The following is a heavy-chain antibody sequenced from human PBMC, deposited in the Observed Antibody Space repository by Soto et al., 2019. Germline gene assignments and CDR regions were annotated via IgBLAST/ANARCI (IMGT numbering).Heavy chain of an antibody. J-gene: IGHJ6*02. CDR2: IYHSGST. D-gene: IGHD6-25*01. CDR3: ARVGGAADYYYYGMDV. V-gene: IGHV4-4*02. CDR1: GGSISSSNW. Sequence: SETLSLTCAVSGGSISSSNWWSWVRQPPGKGLEWIGEIYHSGSTNYNPSLKSRVTISVDKSKNQFSLKLSSVTAADTAVYYCARVGGAADYYYYGMDVWGQGTTVTVSS.